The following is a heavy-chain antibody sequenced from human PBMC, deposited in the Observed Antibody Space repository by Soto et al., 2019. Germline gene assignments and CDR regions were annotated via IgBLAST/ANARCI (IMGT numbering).Heavy chain of an antibody. CDR2: IFYTGST. V-gene: IGHV4-39*07. Sequence: SETLSLTCTVSGGSISSDSYYWGCIRQPPGKGLEWIGSIFYTGSTYYNPSLQSRVTISIDTSKNQVSLKLNSVTAADTAVYYCARDHPHSYGVYYFDYWGQGTPVTVSS. D-gene: IGHD5-18*01. CDR3: ARDHPHSYGVYYFDY. J-gene: IGHJ4*02. CDR1: GGSISSDSYY.